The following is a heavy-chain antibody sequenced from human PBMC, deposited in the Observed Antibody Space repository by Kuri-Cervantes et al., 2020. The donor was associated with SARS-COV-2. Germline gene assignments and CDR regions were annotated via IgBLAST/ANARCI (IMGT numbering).Heavy chain of an antibody. CDR3: AIEAAEFFDY. Sequence: ESLKISCAASGFTVSSNYMSWVRQAPGKGLEWVSVIYSGGSTYYADSVKGRFTISRDNSKNTLYLQMNSLRAEDTAVYYCAIEAAEFFDYWGQGTLVTVSS. J-gene: IGHJ4*02. V-gene: IGHV3-53*01. CDR2: IYSGGST. D-gene: IGHD6-13*01. CDR1: GFTVSSNY.